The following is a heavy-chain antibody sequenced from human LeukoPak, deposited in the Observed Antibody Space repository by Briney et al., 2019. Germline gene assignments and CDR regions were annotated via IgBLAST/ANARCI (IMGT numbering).Heavy chain of an antibody. Sequence: ASVKVSCKASGYTFTSYYMHWVRQAPGQGLEWMGIINPSGGSTSYAQKFQGRVTMTRDTSTSTVYMELSSLRSEDTAVYYCAGDPGDGYNYIGTPDYWGQGTLVTVSS. D-gene: IGHD5-24*01. V-gene: IGHV1-46*01. J-gene: IGHJ4*02. CDR2: INPSGGST. CDR1: GYTFTSYY. CDR3: AGDPGDGYNYIGTPDY.